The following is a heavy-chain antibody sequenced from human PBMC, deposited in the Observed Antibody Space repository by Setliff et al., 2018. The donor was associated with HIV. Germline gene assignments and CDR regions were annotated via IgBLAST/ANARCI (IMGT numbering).Heavy chain of an antibody. Sequence: SLTCNVSGNFISRDIYFWSWIRQPAGKGLEWLGHIYASGVTKDNPSLKSRVIISVDTSRSQFSLTLKSVTAAGSAIYYCVTGPGGPVGRDPPNGYWGQGTLVTVSS. CDR1: GNFISRDIYF. CDR3: VTGPGGPVGRDPPNGY. CDR2: IYASGVT. V-gene: IGHV4-61*09. D-gene: IGHD2-8*01. J-gene: IGHJ4*02.